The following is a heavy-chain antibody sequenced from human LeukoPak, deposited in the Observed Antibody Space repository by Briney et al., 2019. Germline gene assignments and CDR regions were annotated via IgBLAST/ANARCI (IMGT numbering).Heavy chain of an antibody. CDR3: VTLWSASYVY. CDR2: IGTAGDT. Sequence: GGSLRLSCAASGFTFSSYDMHWVRQASGKSLEWASAIGTAGDTYYAASVKGRFTISRENAKNSLYLHMNSLRVGDTAVYYCVTLWSASYVYWGQGALVTVSS. CDR1: GFTFSSYD. J-gene: IGHJ4*02. D-gene: IGHD3-3*01. V-gene: IGHV3-13*01.